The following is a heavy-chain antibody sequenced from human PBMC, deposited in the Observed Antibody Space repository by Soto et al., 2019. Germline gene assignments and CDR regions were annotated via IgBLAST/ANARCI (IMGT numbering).Heavy chain of an antibody. V-gene: IGHV3-11*01. CDR1: GFTFSDSY. J-gene: IGHJ6*02. CDR3: ARVSWREKYGLDV. CDR2: ITFSGNTV. Sequence: GGSLRLSCAASGFTFSDSYMSWIRQAPGKGLEWISYITFSGNTVYYADSLKGRFTISRDNAKNSLYLQMNRLRAEDTAVYYCARVSWREKYGLDVWGQGTTVTVSS.